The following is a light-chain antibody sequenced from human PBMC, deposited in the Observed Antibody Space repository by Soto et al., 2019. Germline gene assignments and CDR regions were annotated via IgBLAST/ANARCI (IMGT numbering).Light chain of an antibody. Sequence: QSSLTQPASISGSPGQSITISCTGTSSDVGSYNLVSWYQHQPGEAPKLIIYDANKRPSGISNRFSGSKSGNTASLTISGLQAEDEADYYCCSYAGSTTFYVFGIGTNVTV. V-gene: IGLV2-23*01. CDR3: CSYAGSTTFYV. CDR1: SSDVGSYNL. CDR2: DAN. J-gene: IGLJ1*01.